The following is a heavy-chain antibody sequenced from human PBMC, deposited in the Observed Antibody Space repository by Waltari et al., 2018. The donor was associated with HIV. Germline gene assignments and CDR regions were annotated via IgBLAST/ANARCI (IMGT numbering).Heavy chain of an antibody. CDR1: GGTFTIYA. J-gene: IGHJ4*02. CDR3: ARVSGEEFDY. CDR2: SIPVIGKA. Sequence: QVQLVQSGAEVKKPGSSVKVSCKASGGTFTIYAITWVRQAPGQGLEWMGGSIPVIGKANYAQKFQGRVTISADKSTNTSYMELSSLRSEDTAVFYCARVSGEEFDYWGQGTLVTVSS. V-gene: IGHV1-69*06. D-gene: IGHD7-27*01.